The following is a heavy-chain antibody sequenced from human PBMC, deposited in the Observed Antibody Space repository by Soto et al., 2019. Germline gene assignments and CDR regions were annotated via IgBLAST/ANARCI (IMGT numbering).Heavy chain of an antibody. CDR2: ISGSGGTT. J-gene: IGHJ4*02. V-gene: IGHV3-23*01. D-gene: IGHD3-3*01. CDR1: GFTFSEYA. Sequence: GGSLRLSCAASGFTFSEYAMSWVRQAPGKGLEWVSAISGSGGTTYYADAVKGRFTISRDNSKNTLYLRMNSLRVEDTAVYYCAKDSYFDFWSGYSFESWGQGTLVTVSS. CDR3: AKDSYFDFWSGYSFES.